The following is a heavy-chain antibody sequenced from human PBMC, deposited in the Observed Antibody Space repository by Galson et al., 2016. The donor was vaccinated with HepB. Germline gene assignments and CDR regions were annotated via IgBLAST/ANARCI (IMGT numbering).Heavy chain of an antibody. J-gene: IGHJ4*02. CDR3: AREYYAHFDY. Sequence: SLRLSCAASGFTFSIYFMTWIRQAPGKGLEWLASISSSGTSTHYADSVKGRFTISRDNAKNSLYLQMNSLTAEDAAVYYCAREYYAHFDYWGQGTPVTVSS. CDR2: ISSSGTST. V-gene: IGHV3-11*04. D-gene: IGHD1-26*01. CDR1: GFTFSIYF.